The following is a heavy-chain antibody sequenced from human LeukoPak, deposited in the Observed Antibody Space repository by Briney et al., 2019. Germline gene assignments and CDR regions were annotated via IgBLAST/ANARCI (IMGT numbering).Heavy chain of an antibody. D-gene: IGHD1-14*01. CDR3: ATETNGRHYDY. CDR2: IGPTGSDR. CDR1: GLTFSTSG. J-gene: IGHJ4*02. V-gene: IGHV3-21*06. Sequence: SGGSLRLSCTASGLTFSTSGFNWVRQAPGKGLEWVATIGPTGSDRYHADSIKGRFTISRDNANNFLDLQMNSLRAEDTAVYYCATETNGRHYDYWGQGTLLTVSS.